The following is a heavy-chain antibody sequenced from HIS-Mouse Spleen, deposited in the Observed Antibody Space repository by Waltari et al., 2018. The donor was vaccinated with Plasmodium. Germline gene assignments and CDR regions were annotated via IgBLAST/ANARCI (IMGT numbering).Heavy chain of an antibody. CDR2: INHSGST. CDR3: ARGGIVGATIDY. J-gene: IGHJ4*02. Sequence: QVQLQQWGAGLLKPSETRSLTCAVHGGSFSGYYWSWIGQPPGKGRGWIGEINHSGSTNYNPSLKSRVTISVDTSKNQFSLKLSSVTAADTAVYYCARGGIVGATIDYWGQGTLVTVSS. D-gene: IGHD1-26*01. CDR1: GGSFSGYY. V-gene: IGHV4-34*01.